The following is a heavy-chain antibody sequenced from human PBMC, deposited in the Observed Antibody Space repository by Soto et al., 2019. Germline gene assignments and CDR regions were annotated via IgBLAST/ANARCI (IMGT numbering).Heavy chain of an antibody. J-gene: IGHJ4*02. CDR1: GFTFSSYS. Sequence: NPGGSLRLSCAASGFTFSSYSMNWVRQAPGKGLEWVSSISSSSSYIYYADSVKGRFTISRDNAKNSLYLQMNSLRAEDTAVYYCAREYSGSYHIYNEEYYFCYWGQGTLVTVS. CDR3: AREYSGSYHIYNEEYYFCY. CDR2: ISSSSSYI. V-gene: IGHV3-21*01. D-gene: IGHD1-26*01.